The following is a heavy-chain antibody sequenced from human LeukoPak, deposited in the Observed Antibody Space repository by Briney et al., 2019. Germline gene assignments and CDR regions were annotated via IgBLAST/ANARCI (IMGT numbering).Heavy chain of an antibody. V-gene: IGHV3-43D*03. D-gene: IGHD6-13*01. CDR1: GFTFYDYA. CDR2: ISWDGGST. Sequence: GGSLRLSCAASGFTFYDYAMHWVRQAPGKGLEWVSLISWDGGSTYYADSVKGRFTISRDNSKNSLYLQMNSLRAEDTAVYYCAKDRDSSSWYNAGVFDYWGQGTLVTVSS. J-gene: IGHJ4*02. CDR3: AKDRDSSSWYNAGVFDY.